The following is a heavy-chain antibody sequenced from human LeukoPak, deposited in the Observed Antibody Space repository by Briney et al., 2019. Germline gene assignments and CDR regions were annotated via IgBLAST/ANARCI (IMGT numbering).Heavy chain of an antibody. CDR2: IYYSGST. J-gene: IGHJ5*02. Sequence: PSETLSLTCTVSGGSISSYYWSWIRQPPGKGLEWIGYIYYSGSTNYNPSLKSRVTISVDTSKNQFSLKLSSVTAVDTAVYYCAASEEGYCSGGSCYNWFDPWGQGTLVTVSS. CDR3: AASEEGYCSGGSCYNWFDP. CDR1: GGSISSYY. D-gene: IGHD2-15*01. V-gene: IGHV4-59*01.